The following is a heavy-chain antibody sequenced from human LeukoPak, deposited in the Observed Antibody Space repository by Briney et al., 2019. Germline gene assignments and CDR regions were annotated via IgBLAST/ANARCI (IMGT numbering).Heavy chain of an antibody. D-gene: IGHD2-2*01. J-gene: IGHJ4*02. CDR2: INHSGST. Sequence: PSETLSLTCGVYGGSFSGSYWSWIRQPPGRRLEWIGEINHSGSTNYNPSLKSRVTISLDTSKNQFSLKLSSVTAADTAVYYCASTGRCSTTCPLDYWGQGTLVTVSS. CDR1: GGSFSGSY. V-gene: IGHV4-34*01. CDR3: ASTGRCSTTCPLDY.